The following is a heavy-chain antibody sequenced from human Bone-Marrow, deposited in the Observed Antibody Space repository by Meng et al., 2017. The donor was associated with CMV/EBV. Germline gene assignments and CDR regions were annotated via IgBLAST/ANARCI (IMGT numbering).Heavy chain of an antibody. D-gene: IGHD2-2*02. CDR2: IYYSGST. CDR3: AIGYCSSTSCYRGYGMDV. V-gene: IGHV4-59*01. Sequence: SETLSRSCTVSGGSISSYYWSWIRQPPGKGLEWIGYIYYSGSTNYNPSLKSRVTISVDTSNIQFSLKLSSVTAADTAVYYCAIGYCSSTSCYRGYGMDVWGQGTMVTVSS. CDR1: GGSISSYY. J-gene: IGHJ6*02.